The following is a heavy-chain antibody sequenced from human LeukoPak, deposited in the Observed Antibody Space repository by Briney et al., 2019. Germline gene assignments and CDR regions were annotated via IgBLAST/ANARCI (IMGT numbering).Heavy chain of an antibody. CDR1: GGSISSYY. D-gene: IGHD2-2*01. V-gene: IGHV4-59*01. CDR3: AIWRGLGYCSSTSCFRFDP. CDR2: IYYSGST. J-gene: IGHJ5*02. Sequence: LETLSLTCTVSGGSISSYYWSWIRQPPGKGLEWIGYIYYSGSTNYNPSLKSRVTISVDTSKNQFSLKLSSVTAADTAVYYCAIWRGLGYCSSTSCFRFDPWGQGTLVTVSS.